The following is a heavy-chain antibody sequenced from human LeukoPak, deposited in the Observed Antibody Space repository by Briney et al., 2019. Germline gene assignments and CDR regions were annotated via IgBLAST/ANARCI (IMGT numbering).Heavy chain of an antibody. CDR3: ARGQYHLLYWYFDL. CDR2: IYSSGST. J-gene: IGHJ2*01. D-gene: IGHD2-2*01. Sequence: SKTLSLTCTVSGGSISSYYWSWIRQPAGKGLEWIGRIYSSGSTNYNPSLKSRVTMSVDTSKNQFSLKLSSVTAADTAVYYCARGQYHLLYWYFDLWGRGTLVTVSS. CDR1: GGSISSYY. V-gene: IGHV4-4*07.